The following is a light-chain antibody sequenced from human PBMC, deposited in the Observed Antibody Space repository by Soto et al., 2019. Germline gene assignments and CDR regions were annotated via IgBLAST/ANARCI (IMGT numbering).Light chain of an antibody. Sequence: QSVLTQPASVSGSPGQSITISCTGTSSDVGAYDYVSWYQQNPGKAPKLIISEVSDRPSGVSNRFSGSKSGNTASLTISGLQXEDEADYFCSSYTTTNTLWVFGGGTK. CDR1: SSDVGAYDY. CDR2: EVS. V-gene: IGLV2-14*01. J-gene: IGLJ3*02. CDR3: SSYTTTNTLWV.